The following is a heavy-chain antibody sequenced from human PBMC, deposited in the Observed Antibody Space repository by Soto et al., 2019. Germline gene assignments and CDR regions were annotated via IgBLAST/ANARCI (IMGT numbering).Heavy chain of an antibody. J-gene: IGHJ3*01. CDR3: AKDQVDVVATSKDAFDV. CDR2: SGGSGGST. D-gene: IGHD5-12*01. Sequence: EVQLLESGGGLVQPGGSLRLSCAASGFTFSSCAMTWFRQAPGRGLEWVSASGGSGGSTYYADSVKGRFTISRDNSKNTRYLQMNSLRAEGTAVYYCAKDQVDVVATSKDAFDVWGQGKMVAVSS. V-gene: IGHV3-23*01. CDR1: GFTFSSCA.